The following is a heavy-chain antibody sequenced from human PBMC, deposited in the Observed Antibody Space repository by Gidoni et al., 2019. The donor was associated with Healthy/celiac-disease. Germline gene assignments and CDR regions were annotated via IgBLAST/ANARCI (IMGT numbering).Heavy chain of an antibody. CDR1: GFTFSSYS. CDR2: ISSSSSYI. J-gene: IGHJ4*02. CDR3: ARVIEYSSSFADY. V-gene: IGHV3-21*01. Sequence: EVQLVESGGGLVKPGGSLRLSCPASGFTFSSYSMNWARQAPGRGLEWVSSISSSSSYIYYADSVKGRFTSSRDNAKNSLYLQMNSLRAEDTAVYYCARVIEYSSSFADYWGQGTLVTVSS. D-gene: IGHD6-6*01.